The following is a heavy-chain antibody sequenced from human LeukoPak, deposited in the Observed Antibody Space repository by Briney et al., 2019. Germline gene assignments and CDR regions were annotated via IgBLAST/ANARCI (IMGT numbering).Heavy chain of an antibody. CDR3: ARGVTTDTLGYDYRGMDV. Sequence: WXRQSPXXXLXXLGXXYYXAKWYHDYAVSVISRITINSDTSKNQFSLQLSSVTPEDTAVYYCARGVTTDTLGYDYRGMDVWGQGTTVTVSS. V-gene: IGHV6-1*01. D-gene: IGHD4-11*01. CDR2: XYYXAKWYH. J-gene: IGHJ6*02.